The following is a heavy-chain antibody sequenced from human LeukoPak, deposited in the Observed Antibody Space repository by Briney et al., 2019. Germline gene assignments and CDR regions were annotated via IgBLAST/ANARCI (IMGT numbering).Heavy chain of an antibody. Sequence: PGGSLRLSCAASGFTFSSYSMNLVRQAPGKGLEWVSSISSSSSYIYYADSVKGRFNISRDNAKNSLYLQMNSLRAEDTAVYYCARDLWYYDSSGPLDDYWGQGTLVTVSS. CDR3: ARDLWYYDSSGPLDDY. CDR1: GFTFSSYS. CDR2: ISSSSSYI. D-gene: IGHD3-22*01. J-gene: IGHJ4*02. V-gene: IGHV3-21*01.